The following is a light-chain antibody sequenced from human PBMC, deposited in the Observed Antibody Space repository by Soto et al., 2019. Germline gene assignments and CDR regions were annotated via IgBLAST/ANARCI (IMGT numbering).Light chain of an antibody. CDR1: QSVGSS. Sequence: DILMTQSPATLSVSPGESATLSCRASQSVGSSLAWYQQKPGQSPRLLIYGASTRATGIPARFSGSGSGTEFTLTLSSLESEDFAVYYCQQYNNWRTWTFGNGTKVEIK. CDR2: GAS. CDR3: QQYNNWRTWT. V-gene: IGKV3-15*01. J-gene: IGKJ1*01.